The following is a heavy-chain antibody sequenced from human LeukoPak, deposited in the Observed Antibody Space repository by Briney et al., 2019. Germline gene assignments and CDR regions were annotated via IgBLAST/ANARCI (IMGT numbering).Heavy chain of an antibody. CDR1: GYTFTSYD. J-gene: IGHJ5*02. CDR3: ARGRRRVWFDP. D-gene: IGHD1-14*01. Sequence: ASVKVSCKASGYTFTSYDINWVRQATGQGLEWMGWMNPNSGNTGYAQKFQGSVTITRNTSISTAYMELSSLRSEDTAVYYCARGRRRVWFDPWGQGTLVTVSS. CDR2: MNPNSGNT. V-gene: IGHV1-8*01.